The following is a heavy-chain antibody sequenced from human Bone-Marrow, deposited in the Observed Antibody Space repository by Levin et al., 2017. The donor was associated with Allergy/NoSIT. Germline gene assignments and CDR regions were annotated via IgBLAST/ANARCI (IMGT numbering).Heavy chain of an antibody. D-gene: IGHD2-21*02. CDR2: IHYSGST. J-gene: IGHJ6*02. CDR1: GGSISGHH. V-gene: IGHV4-59*11. Sequence: RSQTLSLTCTVSGGSISGHHWSWIRQPPGKGLEWLGNIHYSGSTKYNPSLKSRVTISVDTSKNQFSLKLSSVTAADTAVYYCGRDRSIKNQDGDFWYYGMDVWCQGTTVNVS. CDR3: GRDRSIKNQDGDFWYYGMDV.